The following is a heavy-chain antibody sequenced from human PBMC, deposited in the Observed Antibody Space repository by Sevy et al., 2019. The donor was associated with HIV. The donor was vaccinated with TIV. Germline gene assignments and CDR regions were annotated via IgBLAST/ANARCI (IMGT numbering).Heavy chain of an antibody. CDR1: GFTFSSYD. CDR2: ISSSGSSI. V-gene: IGHV3-48*03. CDR3: ARNGGAYDTGFDP. Sequence: GGSLRLSCAGSGFTFSSYDMNWVRPAPGKGLEWISKISSSGSSIYYADSVKGRFTIARDNAKNSLNPQMNSLRAEDTALYYYARNGGAYDTGFDPWGQGTLVTVSS. D-gene: IGHD3-22*01. J-gene: IGHJ5*02.